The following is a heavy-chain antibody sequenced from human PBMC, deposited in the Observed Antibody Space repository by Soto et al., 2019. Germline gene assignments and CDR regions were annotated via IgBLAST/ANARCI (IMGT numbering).Heavy chain of an antibody. Sequence: QAQLVQSGAEVKKPGASVKVSCQAGGYTFADYGISWVRQAPGQGLEWVGWIGPYNGNTNYAQNLQDRVTMTTDTSTNTAYMELRSLRSDDTALYYCARCYSTVGSCYTCWHFDLWGRGTLLTVSS. V-gene: IGHV1-18*01. CDR2: IGPYNGNT. D-gene: IGHD2-15*01. J-gene: IGHJ2*01. CDR1: GYTFADYG. CDR3: ARCYSTVGSCYTCWHFDL.